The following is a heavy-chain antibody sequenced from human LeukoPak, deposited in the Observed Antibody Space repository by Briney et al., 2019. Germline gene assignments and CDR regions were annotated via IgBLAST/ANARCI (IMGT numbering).Heavy chain of an antibody. D-gene: IGHD5-18*01. J-gene: IGHJ3*01. CDR1: GGSFSSYC. CDR2: IYYSGTT. V-gene: IGHV4-59*01. Sequence: KSSETLSLTCTVSGGSFSSYCWTLIRQPPGKGLEWIGYIYYSGTTVYNPSLTSRVTISIDTSKNQVSLKLSSVTAADTAVYYCARVSGDTAQDAFDFWGQGTMVTVSS. CDR3: ARVSGDTAQDAFDF.